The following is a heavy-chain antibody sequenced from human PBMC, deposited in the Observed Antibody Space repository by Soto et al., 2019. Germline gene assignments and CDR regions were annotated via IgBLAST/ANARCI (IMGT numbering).Heavy chain of an antibody. V-gene: IGHV4-61*01. CDR2: MYYSGST. J-gene: IGHJ4*02. D-gene: IGHD6-6*01. CDR1: GGSVSSGSYY. Sequence: SETLSLTCTVSGGSVSSGSYYWSWIRQPPGKGLEWIGYMYYSGSTNYNPSLKSRVTISVDTSKNQFSLKLTSLTGADTAVYYCARAPYSTSPYYFDSWGQGALVTVSS. CDR3: ARAPYSTSPYYFDS.